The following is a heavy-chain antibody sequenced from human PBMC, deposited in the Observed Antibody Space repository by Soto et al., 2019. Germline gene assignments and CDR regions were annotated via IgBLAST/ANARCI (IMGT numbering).Heavy chain of an antibody. CDR2: IYYTGNT. V-gene: IGHV4-38-2*02. D-gene: IGHD1-1*01. Sequence: SETLSLTCSVSGYSIDSGYYWGWMRQPPGKRLEWLASIYYTGNTYLNPSLKSRLSISVDTSKNQFSLNLTSLTSADTAVYYCVRVDRTYGPDKPWGRGTLVTVSS. CDR3: VRVDRTYGPDKP. CDR1: GYSIDSGYY. J-gene: IGHJ5*02.